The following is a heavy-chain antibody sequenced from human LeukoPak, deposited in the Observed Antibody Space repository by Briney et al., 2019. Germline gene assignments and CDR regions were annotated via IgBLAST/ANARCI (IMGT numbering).Heavy chain of an antibody. CDR1: GFTFSSYA. J-gene: IGHJ3*02. V-gene: IGHV3-30*04. D-gene: IGHD3-16*01. Sequence: PGRSLRLSCAASGFTFSSYAVHWVRQAPGKGLEWVALISYDGSNKYYADSVKGRFTISRDNSKNTLYLQMNSLRAEDTAVYYCASGDLHYHDSTRRGFDIWGQGTMVTVSS. CDR3: ASGDLHYHDSTRRGFDI. CDR2: ISYDGSNK.